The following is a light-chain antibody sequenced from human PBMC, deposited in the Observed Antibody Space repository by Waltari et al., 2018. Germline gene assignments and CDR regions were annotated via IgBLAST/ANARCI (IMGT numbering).Light chain of an antibody. Sequence: QSVLTQPASVSGSPGQSITISCTGTSNDIGDYHYISWYQQHPGKGPKLLIYDVSSRPSGVSHRFSGSKSGNTASLTLSGLQAEDEGYYYCSSYSTTTTLVVFGGGTKLTVL. V-gene: IGLV2-14*03. CDR2: DVS. CDR3: SSYSTTTTLVV. CDR1: SNDIGDYHY. J-gene: IGLJ2*01.